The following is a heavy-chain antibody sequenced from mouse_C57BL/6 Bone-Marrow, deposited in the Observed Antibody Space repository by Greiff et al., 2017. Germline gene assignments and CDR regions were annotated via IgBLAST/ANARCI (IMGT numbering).Heavy chain of an antibody. CDR2: IVPANGNT. CDR3: ARNCYGSSYWFAY. Sequence: DVQLQQSVAELVRPGASVKLSCTASGFNIKNTYMHWVKQRPEQGLEWIGRIVPANGNTKYAPKFQCKATITADTSSNTAYLQLSSLTSEDAAIYYCARNCYGSSYWFAYWGQGTLVTVSA. CDR1: GFNIKNTY. V-gene: IGHV14-3*01. D-gene: IGHD1-1*01. J-gene: IGHJ3*01.